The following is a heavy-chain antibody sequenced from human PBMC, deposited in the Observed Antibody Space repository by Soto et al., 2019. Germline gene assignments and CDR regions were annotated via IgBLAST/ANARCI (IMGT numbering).Heavy chain of an antibody. V-gene: IGHV3-33*01. D-gene: IGHD6-13*01. CDR2: IWYDGSNK. CDR3: ARTGIAAAGMGWFDP. Sequence: QVQLVESGGGVVQPGRSLRLSCAASGFTFSSYGVHWVRQAPGKGLEWVAVIWYDGSNKYYADSVKGRFTISRDNSKNTLYLQMNSLRAEDTAVYYCARTGIAAAGMGWFDPWGQGTLVTVSS. CDR1: GFTFSSYG. J-gene: IGHJ5*02.